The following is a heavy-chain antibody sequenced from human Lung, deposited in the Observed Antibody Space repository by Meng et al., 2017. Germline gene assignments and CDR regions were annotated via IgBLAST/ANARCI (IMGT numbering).Heavy chain of an antibody. Sequence: VQLVLSGAEVKKPGASVKVSCNASGYTSTSYGISWVRQAPGQGLEWMGWISAYNGNTNYAQKLQDRVTMTTDTSTSTAYMELRSLRSDDTAVYYCATEHYGSGKIFDYWARERWSPSPQ. CDR2: ISAYNGNT. CDR1: GYTSTSYG. J-gene: IGHJ4*02. D-gene: IGHD3-10*01. CDR3: ATEHYGSGKIFDY. V-gene: IGHV1-18*01.